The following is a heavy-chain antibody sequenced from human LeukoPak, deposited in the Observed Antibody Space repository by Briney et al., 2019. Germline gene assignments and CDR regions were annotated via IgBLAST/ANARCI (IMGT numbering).Heavy chain of an antibody. D-gene: IGHD5-18*01. Sequence: GGSLRLSCAASGFTVSSNYMSWVRQAPGKGLEWVSLIYSGGNTYYADSVKGRFTISRDNSKNTLYLQMHSLRAKDTAVYYCASLGYSYGLDYWGQGTLVTVSS. V-gene: IGHV3-66*01. CDR3: ASLGYSYGLDY. CDR1: GFTVSSNY. J-gene: IGHJ4*02. CDR2: IYSGGNT.